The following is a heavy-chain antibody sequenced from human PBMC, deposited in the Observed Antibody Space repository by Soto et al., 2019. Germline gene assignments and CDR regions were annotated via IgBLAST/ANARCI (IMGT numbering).Heavy chain of an antibody. J-gene: IGHJ4*02. D-gene: IGHD3-9*01. CDR1: GGSCSGYY. Sequence: PSETLSLTCAVYGGSCSGYYWSWIRQPPGKGLEWIGEINHSGSTNYNPSLKSRVTISVDTSKNQFSLKLSSVTAADTAVYYCARATSNYDILTGYLTGYYFDYWGQGTLVTVSS. CDR2: INHSGST. CDR3: ARATSNYDILTGYLTGYYFDY. V-gene: IGHV4-34*01.